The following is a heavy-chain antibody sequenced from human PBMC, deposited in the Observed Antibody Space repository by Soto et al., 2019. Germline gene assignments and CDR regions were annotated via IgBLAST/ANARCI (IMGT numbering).Heavy chain of an antibody. J-gene: IGHJ6*01. CDR3: ARAYCSGGICYSRYYYYYGMDV. V-gene: IGHV1-69*01. CDR2: IIPIFGTA. CDR1: GGTFSSYA. D-gene: IGHD2-15*01. Sequence: QVQLVQSGAEVKKPGSSVKVSCKASGGTFSSYAISWVRQAPGQGLEWMGWIIPIFGTANYAQKFQGRVTITADESTSTAYMELSSLRSEDTAVYYCARAYCSGGICYSRYYYYYGMDVWGQGTTVTVSS.